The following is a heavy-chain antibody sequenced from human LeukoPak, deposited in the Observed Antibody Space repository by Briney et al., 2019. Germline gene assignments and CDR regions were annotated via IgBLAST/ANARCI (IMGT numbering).Heavy chain of an antibody. D-gene: IGHD1-26*01. CDR2: IYPGDSDT. J-gene: IGHJ3*02. CDR1: GYSFTSCW. V-gene: IGHV5-51*01. Sequence: GESLKISCKGSGYSFTSCWIGWVRQMPGKGLEWMGIIYPGDSDTRYSPSFQGQVTISADKSISNAYLQWSSLKASDTAMYYCARPLDSGRGAGAFDIWGQGTMVTVSS. CDR3: ARPLDSGRGAGAFDI.